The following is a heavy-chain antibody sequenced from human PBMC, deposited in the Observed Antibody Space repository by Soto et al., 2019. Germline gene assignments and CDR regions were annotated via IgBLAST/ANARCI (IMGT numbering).Heavy chain of an antibody. CDR2: IIRIFGTP. CDR1: GGTFSSYA. V-gene: IGHV1-69*12. D-gene: IGHD3-10*01. CDR3: ARQGSNEYYYYGMDV. J-gene: IGHJ6*02. Sequence: QVQLVQSGAEVKKPGSSVKVSCKASGGTFSSYAINWVRQAPGQGLEWMGGIIRIFGTPDYAQWFQGRVTITADESTSTAYMELSSLRSEDTAVYYCARQGSNEYYYYGMDVWGQGTTVTVSS.